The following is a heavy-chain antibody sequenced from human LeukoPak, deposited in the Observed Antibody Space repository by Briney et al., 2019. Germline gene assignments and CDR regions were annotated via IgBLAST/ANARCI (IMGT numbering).Heavy chain of an antibody. Sequence: PSETLSLTCAVYGGSFSGYYWSWIRQPPGKGLEWIGEINHSGSTNYNPSLKSRVTISVDTSKNQFSLKLSSVTAADTAVYYCARVRIQLWQKYYFDYWGQGTLVTVSS. J-gene: IGHJ4*02. CDR3: ARVRIQLWQKYYFDY. CDR1: GGSFSGYY. V-gene: IGHV4-34*01. D-gene: IGHD5-18*01. CDR2: INHSGST.